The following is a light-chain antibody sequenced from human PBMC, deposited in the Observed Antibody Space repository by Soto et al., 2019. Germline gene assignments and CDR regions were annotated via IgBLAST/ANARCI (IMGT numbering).Light chain of an antibody. Sequence: EILLTQSPGTLSLSPGERATLSCRASQSVTSSYLAWYHQKPGQAPRLLIYDASNRATGIPDRFSGSGSGTDFTLTISRLEPEDFAVYYCQQYGSSPRTFGQGTKVEIK. CDR1: QSVTSSY. V-gene: IGKV3-20*01. CDR3: QQYGSSPRT. J-gene: IGKJ1*01. CDR2: DAS.